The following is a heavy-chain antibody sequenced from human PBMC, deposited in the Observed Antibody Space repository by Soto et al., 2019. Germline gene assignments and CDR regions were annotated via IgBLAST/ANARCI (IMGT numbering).Heavy chain of an antibody. D-gene: IGHD2-15*01. CDR1: GFTFSSYS. V-gene: IGHV3-23*01. CDR3: AKAATYADY. Sequence: LRLSCAASGFTFSSYSMNWVRQAPGKGLEWVSSISGSGGSTYYADSVKGRFTISRDNSKNTLYLQMNSLRAEDTAVYYCAKAATYADYWGQGTLVTVSS. J-gene: IGHJ4*02. CDR2: ISGSGGST.